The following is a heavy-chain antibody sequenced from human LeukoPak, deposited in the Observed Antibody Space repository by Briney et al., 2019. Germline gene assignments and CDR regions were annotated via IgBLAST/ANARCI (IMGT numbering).Heavy chain of an antibody. Sequence: GGSLRLSCAASGFTFSSYEMNWVREAPGKGLEWVSYISSSGSTIYYADSVKGRFTISRDNAKNSLYLQMNSLRAEDTAVYYCARDYGDYLDYWGQGTLVTVSS. CDR1: GFTFSSYE. CDR2: ISSSGSTI. J-gene: IGHJ4*02. V-gene: IGHV3-48*03. CDR3: ARDYGDYLDY. D-gene: IGHD4-17*01.